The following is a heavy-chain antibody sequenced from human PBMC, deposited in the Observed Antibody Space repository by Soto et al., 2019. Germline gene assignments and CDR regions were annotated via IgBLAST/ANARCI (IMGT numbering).Heavy chain of an antibody. D-gene: IGHD5-12*01. CDR1: GYTFTSYG. CDR2: ISAYNGNA. V-gene: IGHV1-18*01. J-gene: IGHJ6*02. Sequence: ASVKVSCKASGYTFTSYGISWGRQAPGQGLEWMGWISAYNGNANYAQKLQGRVTMTTDTSTSTAYMELRSLRSDDTAVYYCARDTLIRGYSGYVAYYYGMDVWG. CDR3: ARDTLIRGYSGYVAYYYGMDV.